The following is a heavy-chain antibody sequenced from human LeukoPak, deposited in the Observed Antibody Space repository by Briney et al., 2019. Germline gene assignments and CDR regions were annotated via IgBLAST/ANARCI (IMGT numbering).Heavy chain of an antibody. CDR1: GFTFSSYS. Sequence: GGSLRLSCAASGFTFSSYSMNWVRQAPGKGLEWVSSISSSSSYIYYADSVKGRFTISRDNAKNSLYLQMNSLRAEDTAVYYCAKGLNYYDSSGPLDYWGQGTLVTVSS. CDR2: ISSSSSYI. V-gene: IGHV3-21*01. CDR3: AKGLNYYDSSGPLDY. D-gene: IGHD3-22*01. J-gene: IGHJ4*02.